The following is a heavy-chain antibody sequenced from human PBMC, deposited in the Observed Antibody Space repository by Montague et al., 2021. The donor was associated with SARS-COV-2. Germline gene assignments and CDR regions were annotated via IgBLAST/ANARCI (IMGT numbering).Heavy chain of an antibody. Sequence: SETLSLTCAVYGGSFSGYYWSWIRQPPGKGLEWIGEINHSGSTNYNPSLKSRVTISVDTSKNQFSLKLSSVTAADTAVYYCARGAYRSSWYGVRNCFDPWGQGTLVTVSS. CDR1: GGSFSGYY. CDR2: INHSGST. CDR3: ARGAYRSSWYGVRNCFDP. J-gene: IGHJ5*02. V-gene: IGHV4-34*01. D-gene: IGHD6-13*01.